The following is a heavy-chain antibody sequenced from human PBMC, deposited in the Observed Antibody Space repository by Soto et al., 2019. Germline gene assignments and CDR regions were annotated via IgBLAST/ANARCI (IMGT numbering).Heavy chain of an antibody. CDR3: ARHGGELYYYYGMDV. Sequence: GESLKISCKGSGYSFTSYWIGWVRQMPGKGLEWMGIIYPGDSDTRYSPSFQGQVTISADKSISTAYLQWSSLKASDTAMYYCARHGGELYYYYGMDVRGQGTTVTVSS. CDR2: IYPGDSDT. J-gene: IGHJ6*02. V-gene: IGHV5-51*01. CDR1: GYSFTSYW.